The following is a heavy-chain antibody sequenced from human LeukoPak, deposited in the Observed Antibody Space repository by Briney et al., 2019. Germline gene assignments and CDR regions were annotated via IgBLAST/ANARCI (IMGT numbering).Heavy chain of an antibody. CDR2: IYRSGST. CDR3: ARKEGFAGVPAAGTGWFDP. V-gene: IGHV4-38-2*02. J-gene: IGHJ5*02. CDR1: GYSISSGYY. Sequence: SETLSLTCTVSGYSISSGYYWGWIRQPPGKGLEWIGSIYRSGSTYYNPSLKSRVTISVDTSKNQFSLKLSSVTAADTAVYFCARKEGFAGVPAAGTGWFDPWGQGTLVPVSS. D-gene: IGHD6-13*01.